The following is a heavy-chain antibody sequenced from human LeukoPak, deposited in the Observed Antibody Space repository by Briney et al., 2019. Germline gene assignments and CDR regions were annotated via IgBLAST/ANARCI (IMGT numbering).Heavy chain of an antibody. Sequence: PSETLSLTCTVSGGSISSYYWSWIRQPPGKGLEWIGYIYCSGSTNYNPSLKSRVTISVDTSKNQFSLKLSSVTAADTAVYYCARRVPGYSSGWTYGMDVWGQGTTVTVSS. CDR2: IYCSGST. D-gene: IGHD6-19*01. V-gene: IGHV4-59*08. J-gene: IGHJ6*02. CDR1: GGSISSYY. CDR3: ARRVPGYSSGWTYGMDV.